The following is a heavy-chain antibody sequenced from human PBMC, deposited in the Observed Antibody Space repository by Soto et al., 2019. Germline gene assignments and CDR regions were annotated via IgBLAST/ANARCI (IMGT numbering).Heavy chain of an antibody. CDR1: GYTFTSYG. CDR3: ARDYDFWSGYYTRYFDY. V-gene: IGHV1-18*01. D-gene: IGHD3-3*01. CDR2: ISAYNGNT. Sequence: ASVKVSCKASGYTFTSYGISWVLQAPGQGLEWMGWISAYNGNTNYAQKLQGRVTMTTDTSTSTAYMELRSLRSDDTAVYYCARDYDFWSGYYTRYFDYWGQGTLVTVSS. J-gene: IGHJ4*02.